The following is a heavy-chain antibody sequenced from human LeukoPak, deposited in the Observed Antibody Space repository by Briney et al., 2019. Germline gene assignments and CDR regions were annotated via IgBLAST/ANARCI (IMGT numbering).Heavy chain of an antibody. J-gene: IGHJ4*02. CDR2: IDHSGST. CDR3: ARDSSSHFDY. D-gene: IGHD6-6*01. Sequence: SETLSLTCAVYGGSFSGYYWSWIRQPPGKGLEWIGEIDHSGSTNYNPSLKSRVPISVDTSKNQFSLKLSSVTAADTAVYYCARDSSSHFDYWGQGTLVTVSS. CDR1: GGSFSGYY. V-gene: IGHV4-34*01.